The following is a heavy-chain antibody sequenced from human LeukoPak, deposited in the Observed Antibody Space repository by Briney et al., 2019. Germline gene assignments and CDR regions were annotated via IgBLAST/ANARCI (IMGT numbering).Heavy chain of an antibody. J-gene: IGHJ3*01. CDR2: FSGSGSA. CDR1: GFTFDDYA. CDR3: AKDRSLGRLVHDAFDV. V-gene: IGHV3-23*01. Sequence: GGSLRLSCAASGFTFDDYAMHWVRQAPGKGLEWVSGFSGSGSAHYADSVKGRFTISRDNSKNTLFLQVDTLRVEDTATYYCAKDRSLGRLVHDAFDVWGQGTKVVVSS. D-gene: IGHD3-16*01.